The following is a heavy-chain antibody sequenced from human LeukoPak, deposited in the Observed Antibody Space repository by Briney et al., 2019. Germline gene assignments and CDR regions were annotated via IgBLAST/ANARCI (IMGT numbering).Heavy chain of an antibody. CDR1: GFTFSSYA. V-gene: IGHV4-30-4*08. J-gene: IGHJ4*02. D-gene: IGHD1-26*01. CDR3: ARASWDSVPFDY. Sequence: LRLSCAASGFTFSSYAMSWIRQPPGKGLEWIGYIYYSGSTYYNPSLKSRVTISVDTSKNQFSLKLSSVTAADTAVYYCARASWDSVPFDYWGQGTLVTVSS. CDR2: IYYSGST.